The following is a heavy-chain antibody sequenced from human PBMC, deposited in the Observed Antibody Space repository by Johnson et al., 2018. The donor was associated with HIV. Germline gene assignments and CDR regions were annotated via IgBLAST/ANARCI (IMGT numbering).Heavy chain of an antibody. CDR2: ISYDGSNK. CDR1: GLTFSSYA. J-gene: IGHJ3*02. Sequence: VQLVESGGGVVQAGGSLRLSCAASGLTFSSYAMHWVRQAPGKGLEWVAVISYDGSNKYYADSVKGRFTISRDNFKNTLYLQMNSLRAEDTAVYYCARDQITAVGNDAFDIWGQGTMVTVSS. V-gene: IGHV3-30-3*01. D-gene: IGHD6-19*01. CDR3: ARDQITAVGNDAFDI.